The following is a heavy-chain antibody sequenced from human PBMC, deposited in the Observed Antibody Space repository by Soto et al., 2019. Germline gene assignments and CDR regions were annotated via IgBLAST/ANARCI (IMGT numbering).Heavy chain of an antibody. CDR1: GYTFTNYA. V-gene: IGHV1-3*01. J-gene: IGHJ4*02. CDR2: INAGNGNT. CDR3: ARGPKPIDY. D-gene: IGHD3-9*01. Sequence: QAQLVQSGAEVKKPGASVKVSCQASGYTFTNYAMHWLRQAPRQRLEWMGWINAGNGNTKYSQKFQGRVTITRDTPASTLYIELSRRRSEDTAVYYFARGPKPIDYWGQGTLVTVSS.